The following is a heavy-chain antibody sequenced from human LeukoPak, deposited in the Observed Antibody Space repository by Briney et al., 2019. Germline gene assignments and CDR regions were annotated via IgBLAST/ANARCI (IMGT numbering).Heavy chain of an antibody. D-gene: IGHD3-3*01. J-gene: IGHJ4*02. CDR1: GFTFTNAW. Sequence: PGGSLRLSCAASGFTFTNAWMHWVRQAPGKGLEWVSSISSSSSYIYYADSVKGRFTISRDNAKNSLYLQMNSLRAEDTAVYYCARDGTPTYYDFWSGYYSGKDYWGQGTLVTVSS. V-gene: IGHV3-21*01. CDR2: ISSSSSYI. CDR3: ARDGTPTYYDFWSGYYSGKDY.